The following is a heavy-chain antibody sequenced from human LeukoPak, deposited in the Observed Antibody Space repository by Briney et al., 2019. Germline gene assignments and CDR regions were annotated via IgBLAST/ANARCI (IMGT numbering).Heavy chain of an antibody. CDR2: IYTSGST. CDR3: ARVGRSSSGWLPDY. CDR1: GGSISSGSYY. D-gene: IGHD6-19*01. Sequence: SQTLSLTCTVSGGSISSGSYYWSWIRQPAGKGLEWIGRIYTSGSTNYNPSLKSRVTISVDTSKNQFSLKLSSVTAADTAVYYCARVGRSSSGWLPDYRGQGTLVTVSS. J-gene: IGHJ4*02. V-gene: IGHV4-61*02.